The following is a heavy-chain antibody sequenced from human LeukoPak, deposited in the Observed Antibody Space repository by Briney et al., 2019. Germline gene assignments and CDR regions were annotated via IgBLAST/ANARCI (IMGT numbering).Heavy chain of an antibody. CDR2: IYFSGGT. Sequence: SETLSLTCTVSGDSISSSDCYWGWIRQPPGKGLEWIGSIYFSGGTYYNASLKSRVTISVDTSKNQFSLKLSSVTAADTAVYYCARQTGSGLFSLPGGQGTLVTVSS. J-gene: IGHJ4*02. V-gene: IGHV4-39*01. CDR3: ARQTGSGLFSLP. D-gene: IGHD3-10*01. CDR1: GDSISSSDCY.